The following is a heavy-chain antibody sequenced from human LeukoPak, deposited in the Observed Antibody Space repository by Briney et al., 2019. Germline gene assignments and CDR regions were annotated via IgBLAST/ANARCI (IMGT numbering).Heavy chain of an antibody. V-gene: IGHV3-23*01. CDR2: ISGSGGST. CDR3: AKGDCSSTSCWTPQDY. J-gene: IGHJ4*02. D-gene: IGHD2-2*01. Sequence: PGGSLRLSCAASGFTFSSYAMSWVRQAPGKGLEWVSAISGSGGSTYYADSVKGRFTISRDNSKNTLYLQMNSLRAEDTAVYYCAKGDCSSTSCWTPQDYWGQGTLVTVSS. CDR1: GFTFSSYA.